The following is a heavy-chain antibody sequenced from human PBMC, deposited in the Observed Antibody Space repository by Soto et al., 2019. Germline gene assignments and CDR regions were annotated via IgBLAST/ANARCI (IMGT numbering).Heavy chain of an antibody. CDR3: ARFSTGYAFDI. V-gene: IGHV4-30-4*01. J-gene: IGHJ3*02. D-gene: IGHD4-17*01. CDR1: GGSIINGDYY. Sequence: SETLSLTCTVSGGSIINGDYYWTWIRQPPGKGLEWIGYIYYSGNTYYNPSLKSRVMISVDTSKNQFSLNLSSVTAADTAVYYCARFSTGYAFDIWGQGTMVTVSS. CDR2: IYYSGNT.